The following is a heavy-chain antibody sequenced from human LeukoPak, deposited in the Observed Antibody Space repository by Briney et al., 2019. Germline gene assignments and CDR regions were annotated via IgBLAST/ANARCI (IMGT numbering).Heavy chain of an antibody. CDR3: ARDPTPDYDFWSGETFDY. D-gene: IGHD3-3*01. V-gene: IGHV1-18*01. CDR1: GYTFTSYG. J-gene: IGHJ4*02. CDR2: ISAYNGNT. Sequence: ASVKVSCKASGYTFTSYGISWVRQAPGQGLEWMGWISAYNGNTNYAQKLQGRVTMTTDTSTSTAYMELRSLRSDDTAVYYCARDPTPDYDFWSGETFDYWGQGTLVTVSS.